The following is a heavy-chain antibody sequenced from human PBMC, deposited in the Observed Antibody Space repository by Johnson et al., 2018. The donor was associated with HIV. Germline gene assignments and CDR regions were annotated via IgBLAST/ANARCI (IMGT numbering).Heavy chain of an antibody. V-gene: IGHV3-30-3*01. Sequence: QVQLVESGGGVVQPGGSLRLSCAASGFTFRSYWMSWVRQAPGKGLEWVAVISYDGSNKYYADSVKGRFTISRDNSKNTLYLQMNSLRAEDTAVYYCARYSGAFDIWGQGTMVTVSS. CDR1: GFTFRSYW. D-gene: IGHD2-21*01. CDR3: ARYSGAFDI. J-gene: IGHJ3*02. CDR2: ISYDGSNK.